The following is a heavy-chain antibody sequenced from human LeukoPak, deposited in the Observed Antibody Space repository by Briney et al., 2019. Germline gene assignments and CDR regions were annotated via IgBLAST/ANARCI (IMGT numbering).Heavy chain of an antibody. J-gene: IGHJ4*02. Sequence: SETLSLTCTVSGGSISSYYWSWIRQPAGKGLEWIGRIYTSGRTNYNPSLKSRVTMSVDTSKNQFSLKLSSVTAADTAVYYCARDRPEPYYDSSGPPTHFDYWGQGTLVTVSS. CDR3: ARDRPEPYYDSSGPPTHFDY. D-gene: IGHD3-22*01. V-gene: IGHV4-4*07. CDR2: IYTSGRT. CDR1: GGSISSYY.